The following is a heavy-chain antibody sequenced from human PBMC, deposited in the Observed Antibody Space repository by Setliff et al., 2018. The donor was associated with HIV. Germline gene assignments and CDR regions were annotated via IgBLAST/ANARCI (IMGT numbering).Heavy chain of an antibody. V-gene: IGHV4-59*11. CDR1: GGSISSHY. J-gene: IGHJ4*02. CDR2: IHYSGYT. Sequence: TSETLSLTCTVSGGSISSHYWSWIRQPPGKGLEWIGYIHYSGYTNYNPSLKSRVTISVDTSKNQFSLKLSSVTATDTAVYYCARDSDYYDSSGRHIRLFDYWGQGTLVTVSS. D-gene: IGHD3-22*01. CDR3: ARDSDYYDSSGRHIRLFDY.